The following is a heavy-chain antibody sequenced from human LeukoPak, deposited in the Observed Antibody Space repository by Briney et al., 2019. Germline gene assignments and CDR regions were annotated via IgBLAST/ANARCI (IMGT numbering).Heavy chain of an antibody. Sequence: PSETLSLISAVNGGSFSGCYCSWLRHPFGHGLAWIGQINHSESTNYNPSLTSRVTLSVDTSKIQFSLKLSSVTAADTAVYYCARVRYIVVVPAAITLYNSFDPWGQGTLVTVSS. CDR1: GGSFSGCY. D-gene: IGHD2-2*02. CDR2: INHSEST. V-gene: IGHV4-34*01. CDR3: ARVRYIVVVPAAITLYNSFDP. J-gene: IGHJ5*02.